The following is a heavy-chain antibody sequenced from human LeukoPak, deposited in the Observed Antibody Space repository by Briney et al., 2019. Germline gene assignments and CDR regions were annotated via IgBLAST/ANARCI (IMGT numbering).Heavy chain of an antibody. J-gene: IGHJ4*02. D-gene: IGHD3-22*01. CDR3: AKVPQYYYDSSGYLAY. Sequence: GGSLRLSCAASGFTFSSYGMHWVRQAPGKGLEWVAVISCDGSNKYYADSVKGRFTISRDNSKNTLYLQMNSLRAEDTAVYYCAKVPQYYYDSSGYLAYWGQGTLVTVSS. CDR2: ISCDGSNK. CDR1: GFTFSSYG. V-gene: IGHV3-30*18.